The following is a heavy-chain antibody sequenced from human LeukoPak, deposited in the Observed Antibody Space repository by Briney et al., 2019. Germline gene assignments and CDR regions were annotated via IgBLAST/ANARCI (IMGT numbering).Heavy chain of an antibody. CDR3: ARAGDVRLRFLELYFDY. CDR2: INPRGGST. D-gene: IGHD3-3*01. J-gene: IGHJ4*02. Sequence: ASVKVSCKASGYTFTSYYMHWVRQAPGQGLEWMGIINPRGGSTSYAQKFQGRVTMTRDTSTSTVYMELSSLRSEDTAVYYCARAGDVRLRFLELYFDYWGQGTLVTVSS. CDR1: GYTFTSYY. V-gene: IGHV1-46*01.